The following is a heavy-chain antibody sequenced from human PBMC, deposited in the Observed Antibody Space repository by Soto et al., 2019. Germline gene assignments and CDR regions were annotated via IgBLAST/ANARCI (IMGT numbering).Heavy chain of an antibody. Sequence: VGSLRLSCSASGFTFSSYDMHWVRQGTGKGLEWVSAIGTTGGTYYAGSVKGRFTISRENAKNSLYLQMNSLRAGDTAIYFCARAIGPTLFDYWGQGTLVTDSS. CDR1: GFTFSSYD. J-gene: IGHJ4*02. CDR3: ARAIGPTLFDY. CDR2: IGTTGGT. D-gene: IGHD3-22*01. V-gene: IGHV3-13*04.